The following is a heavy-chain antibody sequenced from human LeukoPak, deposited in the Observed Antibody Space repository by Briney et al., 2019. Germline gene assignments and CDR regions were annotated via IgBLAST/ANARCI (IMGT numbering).Heavy chain of an antibody. Sequence: GESLKIFCKGSGYNFTTSWIGWVRQMPGKGLEWMGIIYPGDSDTRYSPSFHGQVTISADKSISTAYLHWSSLKASDTARYYCARHSMDAPSDYWGQGTLVTVSS. CDR2: IYPGDSDT. V-gene: IGHV5-51*01. CDR3: ARHSMDAPSDY. J-gene: IGHJ4*02. CDR1: GYNFTTSW. D-gene: IGHD2/OR15-2a*01.